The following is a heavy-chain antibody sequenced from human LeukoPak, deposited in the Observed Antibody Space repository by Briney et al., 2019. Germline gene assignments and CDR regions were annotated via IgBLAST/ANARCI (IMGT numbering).Heavy chain of an antibody. V-gene: IGHV4-39*07. D-gene: IGHD5-24*01. CDR3: ARGPRRRRDGYNLGEDY. Sequence: ASETLSLTCTVSGGSISSGGYYWSWIRQPPGKGLEWIGEINHSGSTNYNPSLKSRVTISVDTSKNQFSLKLSSVTAADTAVYYCARGPRRRRDGYNLGEDYWGQGTLVTVSS. CDR1: GGSISSGGYY. J-gene: IGHJ4*02. CDR2: INHSGST.